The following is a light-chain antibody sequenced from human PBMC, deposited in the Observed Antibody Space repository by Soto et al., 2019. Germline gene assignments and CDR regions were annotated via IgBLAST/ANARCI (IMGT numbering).Light chain of an antibody. Sequence: EVVMTQSPATLSVSPGERATLSCRASQSVSSSLAWYQQKPGQAPRLLIYGASTRATGSPARFSGSGSGTEFTLTISSLQSEDFAVYYCQQYSNWWTFGQGTKVDIK. CDR2: GAS. CDR3: QQYSNWWT. CDR1: QSVSSS. J-gene: IGKJ1*01. V-gene: IGKV3-15*01.